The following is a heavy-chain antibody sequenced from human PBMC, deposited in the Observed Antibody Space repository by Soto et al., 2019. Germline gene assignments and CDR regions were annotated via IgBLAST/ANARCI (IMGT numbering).Heavy chain of an antibody. D-gene: IGHD6-13*01. J-gene: IGHJ4*02. CDR1: GFTFSSYG. CDR3: EKECSIAAAGTYFDY. V-gene: IGHV3-30*18. CDR2: ISYDGSNK. Sequence: QVQLVESGGGVVQPGRSLRLSCAASGFTFSSYGMHWVRQAPGKGLEWVAVISYDGSNKYYADSVKGRFTISRDNSKNTLYLQMNSLRAEDTAVYYCEKECSIAAAGTYFDYWGQGTLVTVSS.